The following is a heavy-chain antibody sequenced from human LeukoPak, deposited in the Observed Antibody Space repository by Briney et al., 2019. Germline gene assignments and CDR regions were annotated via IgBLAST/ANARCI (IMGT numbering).Heavy chain of an antibody. CDR2: IYSGGST. J-gene: IGHJ4*02. D-gene: IGHD3-22*01. CDR1: GFTDSSNY. V-gene: IGHV3-53*01. CDR3: ARGLYYYDSSGYLYY. Sequence: GGSLRLSCAASGFTDSSNYMSWVRQAPGKGLKGVSVIYSGGSTYYADSVKGRFTISRDNSKNTLYLQMNSLRAEDTAVYYCARGLYYYDSSGYLYYWGQGTLVTVSS.